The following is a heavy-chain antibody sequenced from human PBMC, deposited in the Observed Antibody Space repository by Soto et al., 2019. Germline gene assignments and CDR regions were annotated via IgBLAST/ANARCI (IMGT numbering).Heavy chain of an antibody. CDR3: AKTPQTLSDYLMATIEWDIKNWYFDL. D-gene: IGHD5-12*01. Sequence: GGSLRLSCAASGFTFSSYAMSWVRQAPGKGLEWVSAISGSGGSTYYADSVKGRFTISRDNSKNTLYLQMNSLRAEDTAVYYCAKTPQTLSDYLMATIEWDIKNWYFDLWGRGTLVTVSS. CDR1: GFTFSSYA. CDR2: ISGSGGST. V-gene: IGHV3-23*01. J-gene: IGHJ2*01.